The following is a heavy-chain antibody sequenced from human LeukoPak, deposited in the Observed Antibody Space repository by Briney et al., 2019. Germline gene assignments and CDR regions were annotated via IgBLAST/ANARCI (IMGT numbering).Heavy chain of an antibody. D-gene: IGHD4-17*01. J-gene: IGHJ4*02. CDR3: AKDRATVTSWYS. Sequence: PGGSLRLSCAASGLTFRSYWMSSVRRAPGKGLEWVANINQEGSEKYYVASVKGRFTISRDNAKNSLYLQMNSLRAEDTAVYYCAKDRATVTSWYSWGQGTLVTVSS. CDR1: GLTFRSYW. V-gene: IGHV3-7*01. CDR2: INQEGSEK.